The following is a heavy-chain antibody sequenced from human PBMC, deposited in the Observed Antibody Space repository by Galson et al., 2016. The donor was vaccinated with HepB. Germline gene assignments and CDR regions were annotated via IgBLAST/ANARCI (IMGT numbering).Heavy chain of an antibody. CDR2: ISGSGGST. Sequence: SLRLSCAASGFTFSSHAMSWVRQAPGKGLEWVSAISGSGGSTYYADSVKGRFTISRDNSKNTLYLEMNSLTAEDPAVYYCARDNRGYCRGAPCPTLYYYGMDVWGQGTTVTVSS. CDR3: ARDNRGYCRGAPCPTLYYYGMDV. CDR1: GFTFSSHA. J-gene: IGHJ6*02. V-gene: IGHV3-23*01. D-gene: IGHD2-15*01.